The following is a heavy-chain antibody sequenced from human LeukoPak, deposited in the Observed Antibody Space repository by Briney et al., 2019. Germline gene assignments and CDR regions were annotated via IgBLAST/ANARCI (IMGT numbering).Heavy chain of an antibody. J-gene: IGHJ4*02. D-gene: IGHD5-18*01. V-gene: IGHV3-30*02. Sequence: GGSLRLSCAASGFTFSNYAIHWVRQAPGKGLEWVAFIRYDGSNKYYADSVKGRFTISRDNSKNTLYLQMNSLRAEDTAVYYCAKERDTAMVEPRYYFDYWGQGTLVTVSS. CDR3: AKERDTAMVEPRYYFDY. CDR2: IRYDGSNK. CDR1: GFTFSNYA.